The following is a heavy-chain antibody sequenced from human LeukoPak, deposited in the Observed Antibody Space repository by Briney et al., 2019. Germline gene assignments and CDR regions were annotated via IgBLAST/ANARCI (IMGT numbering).Heavy chain of an antibody. Sequence: GGSLRLSCAASGFTFSSYWMSWVRQAPGKGLEWVANIKQDGSEKYCVDSVKGRFTISRDNAKNSLYLQMNSLRAEDTAVYYCARVNDFWCGYYSNYYYYYMDVWGKGTTVTVSS. V-gene: IGHV3-7*01. D-gene: IGHD3-3*01. CDR3: ARVNDFWCGYYSNYYYYYMDV. CDR1: GFTFSSYW. CDR2: IKQDGSEK. J-gene: IGHJ6*03.